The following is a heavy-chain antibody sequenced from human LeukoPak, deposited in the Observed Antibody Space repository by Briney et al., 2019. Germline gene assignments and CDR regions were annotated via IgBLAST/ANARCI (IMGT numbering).Heavy chain of an antibody. Sequence: ASVKVSCKASGGTFSSYAISRVRQAPGQGLEWMGRIIPILGIANYAQKFQGRVTITADKSTSTAYMELSSLRSEDTAVYYCARAYGSYYYGSGSFDYWGQGTLVTVSS. J-gene: IGHJ4*02. CDR3: ARAYGSYYYGSGSFDY. CDR2: IIPILGIA. CDR1: GGTFSSYA. V-gene: IGHV1-69*04. D-gene: IGHD3-10*01.